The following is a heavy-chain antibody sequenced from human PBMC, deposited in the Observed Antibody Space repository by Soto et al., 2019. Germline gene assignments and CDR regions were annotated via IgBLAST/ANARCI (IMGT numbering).Heavy chain of an antibody. Sequence: SQTLSLTCTISRDSVSSNSVAWNWIRQSPSRGLEWLGRIYYRSKWYKDYAISVKSRININPDTSKNQISLQQNSGNTEDTAVYYCARFGSGWWFDYWGQGTLVTVSS. CDR3: ARFGSGWWFDY. CDR1: RDSVSSNSVA. J-gene: IGHJ4*02. D-gene: IGHD6-19*01. V-gene: IGHV6-1*01. CDR2: IYYRSKWYK.